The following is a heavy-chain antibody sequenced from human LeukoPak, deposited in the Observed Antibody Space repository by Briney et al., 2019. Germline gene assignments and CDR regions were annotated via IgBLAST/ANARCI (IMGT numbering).Heavy chain of an antibody. V-gene: IGHV3-7*03. D-gene: IGHD4-23*01. CDR2: IKQDGSDK. CDR3: ARKTVVGSYFDY. Sequence: PGGSLRLSCAASGFTLSAYWMSWVRQAAGKGLEWVANIKQDGSDKYYVDSVKGRFTISRDNAKNSLYLQMNSLRAEDTAVYYCARKTVVGSYFDYWGQGTPVTVSS. J-gene: IGHJ4*02. CDR1: GFTLSAYW.